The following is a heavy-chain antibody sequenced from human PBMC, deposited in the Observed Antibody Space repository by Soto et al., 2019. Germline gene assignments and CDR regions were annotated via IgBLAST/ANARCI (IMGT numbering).Heavy chain of an antibody. Sequence: LSLPCAASGFTFSSYSMNWVRQAPGKGLEWVSYISSSSSTIYYADSVKGRFTISRDNAKNSLYLQMNSLRDEDTAVYYCARPEEYGDYSYYFDYWGQGTLVTVSS. CDR1: GFTFSSYS. V-gene: IGHV3-48*02. CDR3: ARPEEYGDYSYYFDY. D-gene: IGHD4-17*01. CDR2: ISSSSSTI. J-gene: IGHJ4*02.